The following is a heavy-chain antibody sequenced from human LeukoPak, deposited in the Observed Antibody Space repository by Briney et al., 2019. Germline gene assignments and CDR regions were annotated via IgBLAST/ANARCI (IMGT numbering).Heavy chain of an antibody. V-gene: IGHV4-34*01. CDR1: GGSFSGYY. CDR2: INHSGST. Sequence: PSETLSLTCAVYGGSFSGYYWSWIRQPPGKGLEWIGEINHSGSTNYDPSLHSRVTISLDRSNNQLSLRLSSVTAADTAVYYCARLASVYYYYMDVWGQGTTVTISS. D-gene: IGHD6-6*01. CDR3: ARLASVYYYYMDV. J-gene: IGHJ6*03.